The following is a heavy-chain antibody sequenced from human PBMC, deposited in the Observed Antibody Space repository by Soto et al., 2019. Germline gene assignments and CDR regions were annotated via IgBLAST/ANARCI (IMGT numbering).Heavy chain of an antibody. CDR1: GESFSGFF. V-gene: IGHV4-34*01. CDR3: ARRIPGYRHSFDV. J-gene: IGHJ6*04. CDR2: MNRGGSS. D-gene: IGHD3-16*02. Sequence: QVQLHQWGAGLLKPSETLSLTCRVYGESFSGFFWTWVRLPPGQGLEWIGEMNRGGSSNYNPSLKSRVTISVDASKNQFSLTLTSVTVADTGMYFCARRIPGYRHSFDVWGKGTTVTVSS.